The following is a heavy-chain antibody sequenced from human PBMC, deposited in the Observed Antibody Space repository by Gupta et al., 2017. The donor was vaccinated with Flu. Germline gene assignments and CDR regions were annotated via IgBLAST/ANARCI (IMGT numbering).Heavy chain of an antibody. V-gene: IGHV3-9*01. Sequence: EVQLVESGGGLVQPGRSLRLSCAASGFTFDDYAMHWVRQAPGKGLEWASGISWNSGSIGYADSVKGRFTISRDNAKNSLYLQMNSLRAEDTALYYCAKAGEYSYGYSDFDYWGQGTLVTVSS. CDR3: AKAGEYSYGYSDFDY. CDR2: ISWNSGSI. CDR1: GFTFDDYA. J-gene: IGHJ4*02. D-gene: IGHD5-18*01.